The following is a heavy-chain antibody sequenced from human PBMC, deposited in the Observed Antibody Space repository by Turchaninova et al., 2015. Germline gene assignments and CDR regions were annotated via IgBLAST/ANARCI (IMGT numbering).Heavy chain of an antibody. CDR1: GGSINRSRYY. J-gene: IGHJ4*02. Sequence: QLQLQESGPGLVKPSETLSLLCTVSGGSINRSRYYWGRIRQPPGKGLEWIGTFYYSGSTYYNPSLKSRVTISVDTSKNHFSLRLSPVTAADTAVYYCARGSRGYSYGWGQGTLVTVSS. CDR3: ARGSRGYSYG. V-gene: IGHV4-39*07. CDR2: FYYSGST. D-gene: IGHD5-18*01.